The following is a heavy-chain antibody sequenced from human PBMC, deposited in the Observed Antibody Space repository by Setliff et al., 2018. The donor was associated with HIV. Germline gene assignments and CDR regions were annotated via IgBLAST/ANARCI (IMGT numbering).Heavy chain of an antibody. Sequence: PGGSLRLSCAASGFTFSTYGLHWVRQAPGKGLEWVAFIRNDGTNKHYGDSVKGRFTISRDNSKNTLYLQMNSLRPEDTAVYYCAKVGDSRSWLRGSRGAFDIWGQGTMVTVSS. CDR2: IRNDGTNK. D-gene: IGHD6-13*01. J-gene: IGHJ3*02. CDR3: AKVGDSRSWLRGSRGAFDI. CDR1: GFTFSTYG. V-gene: IGHV3-30*02.